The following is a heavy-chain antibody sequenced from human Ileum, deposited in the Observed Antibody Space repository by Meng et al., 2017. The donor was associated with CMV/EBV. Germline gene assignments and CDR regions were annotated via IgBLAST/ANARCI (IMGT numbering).Heavy chain of an antibody. V-gene: IGHV3-21*06. D-gene: IGHD1-26*01. J-gene: IGHJ4*02. CDR3: ARDAQAIGTYATLDY. Sequence: GESLKISCAASGFSFSSFTMGWVRQAPGKGLEWVATFAYTGATTNYADSVKGRFTISRDNAKNSLYLQMTSLRAEDTAVYYCARDAQAIGTYATLDYWGQGVLVTVSS. CDR2: FAYTGATT. CDR1: GFSFSSFT.